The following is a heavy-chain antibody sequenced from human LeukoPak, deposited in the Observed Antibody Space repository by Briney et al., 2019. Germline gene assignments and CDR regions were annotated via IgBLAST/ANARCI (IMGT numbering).Heavy chain of an antibody. V-gene: IGHV3-33*01. D-gene: IGHD2-21*01. CDR1: GFTFGSYG. Sequence: PGGSLRLSCAASGFTFGSYGMHWVRQAPGKGLEWVAVIWYDGSNKYYADSVKGRFTISRDNSKNTLYLQMNSLRAEDTAVYYCARDAIPEGYYYYYGMDVWGQGTTVTVSS. CDR2: IWYDGSNK. J-gene: IGHJ6*02. CDR3: ARDAIPEGYYYYYGMDV.